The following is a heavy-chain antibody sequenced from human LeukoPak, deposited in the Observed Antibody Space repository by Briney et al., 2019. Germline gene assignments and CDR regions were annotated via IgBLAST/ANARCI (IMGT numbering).Heavy chain of an antibody. CDR2: MSYSGSS. CDR3: ARHVLTGTRRYYIHH. J-gene: IGHJ5*02. D-gene: IGHD1-20*01. Sequence: PSETLSLTCTVSGGSISGSNYYWGWIRQPPGKGLEWIGAMSYSGSSYYSPSLETRVTISVDTSKDQFSLKLSSMTATDTAVYYCARHVLTGTRRYYIHHWGQGTLVTVSS. V-gene: IGHV4-39*01. CDR1: GGSISGSNYY.